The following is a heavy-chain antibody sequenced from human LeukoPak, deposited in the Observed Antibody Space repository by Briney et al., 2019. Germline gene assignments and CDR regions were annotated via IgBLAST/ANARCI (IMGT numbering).Heavy chain of an antibody. V-gene: IGHV3-7*01. J-gene: IGHJ4*02. CDR1: GFSFSSYW. CDR2: RKQDGGEK. D-gene: IGHD4-23*01. CDR3: ATDALNYGGPLSDFDY. Sequence: GGSLRLSCAASGFSFSSYWTSWVRQAPGKGLEWVADRKQDGGEKYYLDSVKGRFTISRDNAKNSLYLQMNSQTAEDTAVYYCATDALNYGGPLSDFDYWGQGTLVTVSS.